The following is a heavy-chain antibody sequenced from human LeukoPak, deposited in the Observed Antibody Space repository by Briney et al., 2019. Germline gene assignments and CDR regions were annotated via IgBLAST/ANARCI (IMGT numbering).Heavy chain of an antibody. CDR3: AKDPPRGGGGSQKTKSSQP. J-gene: IGHJ1*01. D-gene: IGHD1-7*01. CDR2: IRYDGSNK. Sequence: GGSLRLSCAASGFTFSSYGMHWVRQAPGKGLEWVAFIRYDGSNKYYADSVKGRFTISRDNSRNTLYLQMNSLRAEDTAVYYCAKDPPRGGGGSQKTKSSQPWGRGPLVTVP. V-gene: IGHV3-30*02. CDR1: GFTFSSYG.